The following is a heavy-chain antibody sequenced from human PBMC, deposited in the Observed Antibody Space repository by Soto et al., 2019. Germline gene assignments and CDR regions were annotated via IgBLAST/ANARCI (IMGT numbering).Heavy chain of an antibody. Sequence: TKCDTNTVVDGKISNVGCCRIRINKHPGKGLEWIGYIYYSGTTNYNPSLKSRVAISIDTQKNQFSLQLSSVTVADTAFYYCAGGESIVVATRRLMDVWGKGTTVTVSS. CDR2: IYYSGTT. D-gene: IGHD3-22*01. CDR3: AGGESIVVATRRLMDV. V-gene: IGHV4-31*03. CDR1: DGKISNVGCC. J-gene: IGHJ6*03.